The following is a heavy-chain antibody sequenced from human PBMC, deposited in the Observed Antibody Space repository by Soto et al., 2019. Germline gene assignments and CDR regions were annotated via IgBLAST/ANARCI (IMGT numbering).Heavy chain of an antibody. CDR1: GGSISSYY. J-gene: IGHJ6*02. V-gene: IGHV4-4*07. CDR3: ARVPYIVATTDYYYYYGMDV. Sequence: QVQLQESGPGLVKPSETLSLTCTVSGGSISSYYWSWIRQPAGMGLEWIGRIYTSGSTNYNPSLKSRVTMSVDTSKNQFSLKLSSVTAADTAVYYCARVPYIVATTDYYYYYGMDVWGQGTTVTVSS. CDR2: IYTSGST. D-gene: IGHD5-12*01.